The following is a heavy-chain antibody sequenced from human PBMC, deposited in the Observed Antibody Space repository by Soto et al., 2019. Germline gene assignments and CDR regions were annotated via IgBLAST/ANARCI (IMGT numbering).Heavy chain of an antibody. V-gene: IGHV4-34*01. Sequence: PSETLSLTCAVYGGSFSGYYWSWIGQPPGKGLEWIGEINHSGSTNYNPSLKSRVTISVDTSKNQFSLKLSSVTAPDTAVYSCARTGGSGYLRGYYYYGMDVWGQGTTVTVSS. J-gene: IGHJ6*02. CDR1: GGSFSGYY. CDR3: ARTGGSGYLRGYYYYGMDV. CDR2: INHSGST. D-gene: IGHD3-22*01.